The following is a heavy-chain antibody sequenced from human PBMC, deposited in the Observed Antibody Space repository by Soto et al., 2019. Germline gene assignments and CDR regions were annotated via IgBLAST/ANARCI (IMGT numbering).Heavy chain of an antibody. CDR1: GFTFSSYA. CDR2: ISGSGGST. Sequence: GGSLRLSCAASGFTFSSYAMSWVRQAPGKGLEWVSAISGSGGSTYYADSVKGRFTISRDNSKNTLYLQMNSLRAEDTAVYYCAIIDILTGDHPLTTEDAFAIRGQGTMVTVSS. J-gene: IGHJ3*02. D-gene: IGHD3-9*01. CDR3: AIIDILTGDHPLTTEDAFAI. V-gene: IGHV3-23*01.